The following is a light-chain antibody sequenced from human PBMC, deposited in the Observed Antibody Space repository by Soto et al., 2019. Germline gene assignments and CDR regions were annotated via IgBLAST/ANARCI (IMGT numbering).Light chain of an antibody. V-gene: IGKV3-11*01. CDR3: QIRNTFFT. J-gene: IGKJ3*01. CDR1: QSVSSN. Sequence: EIVLTQSPATLSLSPGERATLSCRASQSVSSNLAWYQQKPGQSPRLLIYDASTRASGIPARFSGSGSGTDFTLTISGLEHEAFAVYYCQIRNTFFTFGPGTKVDIK. CDR2: DAS.